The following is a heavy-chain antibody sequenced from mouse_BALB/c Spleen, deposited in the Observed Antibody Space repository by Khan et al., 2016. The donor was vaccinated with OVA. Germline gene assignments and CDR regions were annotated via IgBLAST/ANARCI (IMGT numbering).Heavy chain of an antibody. Sequence: EVELVESGGDSVKPGGSLKLSGAASGFTFSSYSMSWVRQTPDKRLEWVATMSSGGDYTYYPDSVKGRFTIPRGNAKNTLHLQMRSLRSEDTAMYYCASHFTGAFAYWGQGTLVTVSA. D-gene: IGHD4-1*01. CDR3: ASHFTGAFAY. CDR2: MSSGGDYT. CDR1: GFTFSSYS. J-gene: IGHJ3*01. V-gene: IGHV5-6*01.